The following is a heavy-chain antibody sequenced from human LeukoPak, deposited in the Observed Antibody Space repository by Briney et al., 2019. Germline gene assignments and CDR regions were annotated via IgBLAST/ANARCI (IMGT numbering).Heavy chain of an antibody. V-gene: IGHV3-23*01. Sequence: GGSLRLSWAASGFTFSSYAMRWVRQAPGKGLGWVSGISGSGGSTYYADSVKGRFTISRDNSKNTLYLEMNSLRAEDTAVYYCAKGRITMVRGVTDWGQGTLVTVSS. J-gene: IGHJ4*02. D-gene: IGHD3-10*01. CDR2: ISGSGGST. CDR1: GFTFSSYA. CDR3: AKGRITMVRGVTD.